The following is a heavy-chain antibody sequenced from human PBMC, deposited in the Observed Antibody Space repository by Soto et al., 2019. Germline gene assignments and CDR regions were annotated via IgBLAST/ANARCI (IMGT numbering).Heavy chain of an antibody. Sequence: SETLSLTCTVSGGSISSYYWSWIRQPPGKGLEWIGYIYYSGSTNYNPSLKSRVTISVDTSKNQFSLKLSSVTAADTAVYYCARDRTTVTSAGVYYYGMDVWGQGTTVTGSS. J-gene: IGHJ6*02. CDR3: ARDRTTVTSAGVYYYGMDV. V-gene: IGHV4-59*01. CDR2: IYYSGST. D-gene: IGHD4-17*01. CDR1: GGSISSYY.